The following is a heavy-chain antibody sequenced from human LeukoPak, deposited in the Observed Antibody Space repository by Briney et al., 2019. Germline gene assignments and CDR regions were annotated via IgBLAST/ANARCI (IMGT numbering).Heavy chain of an antibody. CDR3: ARVNYGYYFDY. Sequence: GGSLRLSCAASGFTFSSDWMNWVRQSPGKGLEWVANIKEDGSVKNYVDSVKGRFTVFRDTAKQSVFLQMNSLRVEDTAVYYCARVNYGYYFDYWGQGTLVTVSS. CDR2: IKEDGSVK. D-gene: IGHD4-11*01. J-gene: IGHJ4*02. V-gene: IGHV3-7*04. CDR1: GFTFSSDW.